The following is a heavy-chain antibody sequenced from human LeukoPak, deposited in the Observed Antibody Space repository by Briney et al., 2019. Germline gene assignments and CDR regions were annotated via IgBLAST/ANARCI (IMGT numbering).Heavy chain of an antibody. CDR3: AGSHSSIAVAGTGGYYYYYGMDV. D-gene: IGHD6-19*01. Sequence: GGSLRLSCAASGFTFSSYAMSWVRQAPGKGLEWVSAISGSGGSTYYADSVKGRFTISRDNSKNTLYLQMNSLRAEDTAVYYCAGSHSSIAVAGTGGYYYYYGMDVWGQGTTVTVSS. CDR1: GFTFSSYA. CDR2: ISGSGGST. J-gene: IGHJ6*02. V-gene: IGHV3-23*01.